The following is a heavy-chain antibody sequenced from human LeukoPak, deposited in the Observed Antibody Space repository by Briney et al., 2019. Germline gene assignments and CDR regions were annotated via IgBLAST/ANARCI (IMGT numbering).Heavy chain of an antibody. J-gene: IGHJ4*02. Sequence: ASVKVSCKASGYTFTSYYMHWVRQAPGQGLEWMGIINPSGGSTSYAQKFQGRVTMTRDTSTSTVFMELSSLRSEDTAVYYCAKVRGAIGVFDDWGQGTLVTVSS. CDR3: AKVRGAIGVFDD. CDR2: INPSGGST. CDR1: GYTFTSYY. D-gene: IGHD3-10*01. V-gene: IGHV1-46*01.